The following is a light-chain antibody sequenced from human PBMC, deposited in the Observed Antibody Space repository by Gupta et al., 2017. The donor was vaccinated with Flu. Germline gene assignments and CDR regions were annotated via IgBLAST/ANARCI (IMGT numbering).Light chain of an antibody. Sequence: PGERATLSCRASQSVRSSYVAWYQQKPGQAHRLLIYGASSRATGTPDRFSGSGSATDFTLTISRLEDEYAAVYYCQQYASSSTFGGGTKVEIK. J-gene: IGKJ4*01. CDR2: GAS. CDR3: QQYASSST. V-gene: IGKV3-20*01. CDR1: QSVRSSY.